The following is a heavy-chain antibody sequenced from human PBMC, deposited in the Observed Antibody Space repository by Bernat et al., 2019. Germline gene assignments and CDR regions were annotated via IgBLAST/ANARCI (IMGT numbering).Heavy chain of an antibody. J-gene: IGHJ5*02. CDR3: AREGSDTPYNWFDP. CDR2: ISSDGSTT. Sequence: VQLVESGGGFVQPGGSLRPSCAASGFTFSNYWMPWVRQAPGKGLVWVSRISSDGSTTSYADSVKGRFTISRDNAKNTLFLQMNSLSAEDTAVYFCAREGSDTPYNWFDPWGQGTLVTVSS. CDR1: GFTFSNYW. D-gene: IGHD5-18*01. V-gene: IGHV3-74*01.